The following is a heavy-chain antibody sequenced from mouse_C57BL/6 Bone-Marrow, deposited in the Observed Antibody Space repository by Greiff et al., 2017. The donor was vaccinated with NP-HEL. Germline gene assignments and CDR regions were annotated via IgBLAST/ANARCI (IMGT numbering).Heavy chain of an antibody. CDR2: IDPENGDT. CDR3: TTDYYGSSPYFDY. J-gene: IGHJ2*01. CDR1: GFNINDDY. D-gene: IGHD1-1*01. Sequence: VQLKQSGAELVRPGASVKLSCTASGFNINDDYMHWVKQRPEQGLEWIGWIDPENGDTEYASKFQGKATITADTSSNTAYLQLSSLTSEDTAVYYCTTDYYGSSPYFDYWGQGTTLTVSS. V-gene: IGHV14-4*01.